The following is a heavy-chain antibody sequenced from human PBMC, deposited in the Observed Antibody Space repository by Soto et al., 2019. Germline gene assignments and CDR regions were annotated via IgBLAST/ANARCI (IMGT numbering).Heavy chain of an antibody. J-gene: IGHJ6*02. CDR2: IIPIFGTA. D-gene: IGHD3-10*01. V-gene: IGHV1-69*06. CDR1: GGTFSSYA. Sequence: LVKVSCKASGGTFSSYAISWVRQAPGQGLEWMGGIIPIFGTANYAQKFQGRVTITADKSTSTAYMELSSLRSEDTAVYYCARDYKMVRGVPLPYGMDVWGQGTTVTVSS. CDR3: ARDYKMVRGVPLPYGMDV.